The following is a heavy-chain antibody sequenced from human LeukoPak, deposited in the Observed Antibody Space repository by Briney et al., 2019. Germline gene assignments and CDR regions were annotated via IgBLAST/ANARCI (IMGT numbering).Heavy chain of an antibody. CDR2: ISAYNGNT. Sequence: GASVKVSCKASGYTFTSYGISWVRQAPGQGLEWMGWISAYNGNTNYAQKLQGRVTMTTDTSTSTAYMELRSLRSDDTAVYYCARGPEKIFGVVPTDYYYMDVWGKGTTVTVSS. CDR3: ARGPEKIFGVVPTDYYYMDV. V-gene: IGHV1-18*01. CDR1: GYTFTSYG. D-gene: IGHD3-3*01. J-gene: IGHJ6*03.